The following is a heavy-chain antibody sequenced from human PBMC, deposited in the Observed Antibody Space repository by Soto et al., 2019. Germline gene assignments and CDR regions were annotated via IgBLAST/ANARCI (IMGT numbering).Heavy chain of an antibody. CDR2: ISRTSTTL. V-gene: IGHV3-48*02. CDR3: ARDRRKRNFFDS. CDR1: SFTFSDYG. J-gene: IGHJ4*02. Sequence: GVLRLSCAASSFTFSDYGMNWVRQAPGKGLEWLSYISRTSTTLHYADSVKGRFTISRDNAKNSLYLQMNSLRDEDTGVYYCARDRRKRNFFDSWGQGTLVTVSS. D-gene: IGHD6-6*01.